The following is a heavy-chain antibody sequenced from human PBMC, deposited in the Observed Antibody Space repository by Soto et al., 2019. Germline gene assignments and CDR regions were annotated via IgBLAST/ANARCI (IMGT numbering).Heavy chain of an antibody. CDR3: TRAPSYYGSGSYH. Sequence: PGGSLRLSCAASGFTFSDHYMDWVRQAPGKGLEWVGRIKNRANSYTTQYAASVKGRFTISRDDSKNSVYLQMSSLKTEDTAVYYCTRAPSYYGSGSYHWGQGTLVTVST. CDR2: IKNRANSYTT. D-gene: IGHD3-10*01. CDR1: GFTFSDHY. V-gene: IGHV3-72*01. J-gene: IGHJ4*02.